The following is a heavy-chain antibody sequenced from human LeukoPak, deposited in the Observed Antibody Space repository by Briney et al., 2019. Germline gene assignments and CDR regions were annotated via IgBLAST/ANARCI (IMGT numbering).Heavy chain of an antibody. CDR1: GFTFSSYA. CDR3: AKDAPPPSAAGTHFDY. Sequence: PGGSLRLSCAASGFTFSSYAMSWVRQAPGKGLEWVSAISGSGGSTYYADSVKGRFTISRDNSKNTLYLQMNSLRAEDTAVYYCAKDAPPPSAAGTHFDYWGQGTPVTVSS. J-gene: IGHJ4*02. D-gene: IGHD6-13*01. CDR2: ISGSGGST. V-gene: IGHV3-23*01.